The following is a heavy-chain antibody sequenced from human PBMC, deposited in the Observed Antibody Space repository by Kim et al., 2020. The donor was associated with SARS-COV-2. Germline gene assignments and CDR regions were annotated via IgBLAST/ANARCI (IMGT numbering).Heavy chain of an antibody. Sequence: NPSLKSRVTISVDKSKNQFSLKLSSVTAADTAVYYCARGSRPYSSSWYGSWGQGTLVTVSS. D-gene: IGHD6-13*01. J-gene: IGHJ4*02. CDR3: ARGSRPYSSSWYGS. V-gene: IGHV4-4*02.